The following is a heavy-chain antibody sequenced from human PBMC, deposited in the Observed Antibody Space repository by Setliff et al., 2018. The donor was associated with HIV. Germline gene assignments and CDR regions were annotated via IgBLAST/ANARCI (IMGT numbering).Heavy chain of an antibody. V-gene: IGHV3-74*01. Sequence: QPGGSLRLSCAASGFTFSTHWMHWVRQVPGKGLVWVSRIKSDGSATSYADSVKGRFTISRDNSKNTLYLQMNSLRAEDTAVYYCAKDREEYGSGYLKDAFDIWGQGTMVTVSS. CDR1: GFTFSTHW. CDR2: IKSDGSAT. D-gene: IGHD3-3*01. J-gene: IGHJ3*02. CDR3: AKDREEYGSGYLKDAFDI.